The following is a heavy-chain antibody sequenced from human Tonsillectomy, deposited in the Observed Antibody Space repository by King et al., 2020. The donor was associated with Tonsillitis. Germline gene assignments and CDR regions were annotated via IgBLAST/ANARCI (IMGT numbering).Heavy chain of an antibody. V-gene: IGHV1-46*01. D-gene: IGHD4-23*01. CDR1: GYTFTSYY. Sequence: VQLVESGAEVKKPGASVKVSCKASGYTFTSYYMHWVRQAPGQGLEWMGIINPTGGGTTYAQKFQGRVTMTRDMSTSTVYMELSSLRSEDTAVYYCARDRTTFVIPSLTLYYYYYGMDVWGQGTTVTVSS. CDR2: INPTGGGT. CDR3: ARDRTTFVIPSLTLYYYYYGMDV. J-gene: IGHJ6*02.